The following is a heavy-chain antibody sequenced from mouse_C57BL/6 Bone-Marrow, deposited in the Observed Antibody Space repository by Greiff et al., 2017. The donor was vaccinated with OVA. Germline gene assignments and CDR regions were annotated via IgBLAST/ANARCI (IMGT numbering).Heavy chain of an antibody. CDR2: INYDGSST. Sequence: EVKLMESEGGLVQPGSSMKLSCTASGFTFSDYYMAWVRQVPEKGLEWVANINYDGSSTYYMDSLKSSFTISRDTAKNILDLQLSSLKTEDTATYYCARVSSYGSSPYYAMDYWGQGTSVTVSS. J-gene: IGHJ4*01. V-gene: IGHV5-16*01. D-gene: IGHD1-1*01. CDR1: GFTFSDYY. CDR3: ARVSSYGSSPYYAMDY.